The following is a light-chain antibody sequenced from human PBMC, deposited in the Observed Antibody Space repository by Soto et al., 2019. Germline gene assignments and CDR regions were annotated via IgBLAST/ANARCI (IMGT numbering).Light chain of an antibody. Sequence: QSALTQSPSASGSPGQSVTISCTGTSSDVGNYKYVSWYQQHPGKAPKLMIYEVSKRPSGVPDRFSGSKSGNTASLTDSGLQAEDEADYYCSSYAGSNNWVFGGGTKLTVL. CDR2: EVS. CDR3: SSYAGSNNWV. CDR1: SSDVGNYKY. V-gene: IGLV2-8*01. J-gene: IGLJ3*02.